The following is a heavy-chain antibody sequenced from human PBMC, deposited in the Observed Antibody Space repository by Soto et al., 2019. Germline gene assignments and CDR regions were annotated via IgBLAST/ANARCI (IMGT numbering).Heavy chain of an antibody. CDR1: GDSFNDYY. Sequence: QVQLVQSGAEVRKPGASVTVSCRSSGDSFNDYYIHWVRQAPGQGFEWMGWINANGGVTKYAQKLHGRVSMTRDTSIRTVYMQLSRLRSDDTVVYYCARESGVATATLDYYYFYMHVWGTGTTVTVSS. CDR2: INANGGVT. D-gene: IGHD5-12*01. CDR3: ARESGVATATLDYYYFYMHV. J-gene: IGHJ6*03. V-gene: IGHV1-2*02.